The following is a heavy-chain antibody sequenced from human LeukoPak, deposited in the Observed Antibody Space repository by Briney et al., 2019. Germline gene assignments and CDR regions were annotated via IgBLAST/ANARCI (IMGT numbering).Heavy chain of an antibody. J-gene: IGHJ4*02. V-gene: IGHV3-23*01. D-gene: IGHD6-6*01. CDR3: VKLTYSSSSGYYFDY. CDR1: GFTFSSYA. CDR2: ISGGGGST. Sequence: PGGSLRLSCAASGFTFSSYAMSWVRQAPGKGLEWVSTISGGGGSTYYADSLKGRFTISRDNSRNTLYLQMNSLRAEDTAVYYCVKLTYSSSSGYYFDYWGQGTLVTVSS.